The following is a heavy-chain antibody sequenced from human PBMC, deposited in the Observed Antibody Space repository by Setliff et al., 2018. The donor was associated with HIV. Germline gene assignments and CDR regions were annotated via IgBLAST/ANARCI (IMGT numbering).Heavy chain of an antibody. V-gene: IGHV1-69*04. CDR1: GGTFSSYA. D-gene: IGHD5-12*01. J-gene: IGHJ6*02. CDR2: INPNGGST. Sequence: SVKVSCKASGGTFSSYAISCVRQAPGQGPEWMGIINPNGGSTNYAQKFQGRVTITADKSTSTAYMELSSLRSEDTAVYYCAIAWDGYNFYYYYGMDVWGQGTTVTVSS. CDR3: AIAWDGYNFYYYYGMDV.